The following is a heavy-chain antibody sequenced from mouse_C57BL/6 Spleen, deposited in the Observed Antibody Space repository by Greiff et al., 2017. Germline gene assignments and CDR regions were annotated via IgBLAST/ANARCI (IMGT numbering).Heavy chain of an antibody. Sequence: QVQLQQPGAELVMPGASVKLSCKASGYTFTSYWMHWVKQRTGQGLEWIGEIDPSDSYTNYNQKFKGKSTLTVDKSSSTAYMQLSSLTSEDSAGDYCGRRQLGRGDWGQGTLVTVSA. CDR1: GYTFTSYW. CDR3: GRRQLGRGD. D-gene: IGHD4-1*02. V-gene: IGHV1-69*01. CDR2: IDPSDSYT. J-gene: IGHJ3*01.